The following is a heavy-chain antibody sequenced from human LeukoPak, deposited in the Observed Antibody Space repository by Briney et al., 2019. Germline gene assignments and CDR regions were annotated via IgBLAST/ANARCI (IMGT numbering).Heavy chain of an antibody. V-gene: IGHV1-46*01. Sequence: ASVKVSCKASGYTFTSYYMHWVRQAPGQGLEWMEIVNPSSGITTYAQKFQGRVTMTRDTSTSTVYMELSSLRSEDTAVYYCARDRASFDYWGQGTLVTVSS. CDR3: ARDRASFDY. CDR1: GYTFTSYY. J-gene: IGHJ4*02. D-gene: IGHD3-10*01. CDR2: VNPSSGIT.